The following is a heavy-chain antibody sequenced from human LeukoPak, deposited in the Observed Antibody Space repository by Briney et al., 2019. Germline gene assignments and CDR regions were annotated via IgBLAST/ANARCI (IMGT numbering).Heavy chain of an antibody. D-gene: IGHD6-13*01. CDR1: GFTFSSYW. CDR3: ARDHTGGAAADAFDI. CDR2: IKQDGSEK. J-gene: IGHJ3*02. V-gene: IGHV3-7*01. Sequence: GGSLRLSCAASGFTFSSYWMSWVRQAPGKGLEWVANIKQDGSEKYYVDSVKGRFTISRDNAKNSLYLQMNSLRAEDTAVYYCARDHTGGAAADAFDIWGQGTMVTVSS.